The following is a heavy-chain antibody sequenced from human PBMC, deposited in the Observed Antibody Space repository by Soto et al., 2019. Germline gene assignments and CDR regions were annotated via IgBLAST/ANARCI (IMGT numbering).Heavy chain of an antibody. Sequence: SETLSLTCAVSGGSISSGGYSWSWIRQPPGKGLEWIGYIYHSGSTYYNPSLKSRVTISVDRSKNQFSLKLSSVTAADTAVYYCARVPYYYGSGSYYEYYFDYWGQGTLVTVSS. J-gene: IGHJ4*02. CDR3: ARVPYYYGSGSYYEYYFDY. D-gene: IGHD3-10*01. CDR2: IYHSGST. V-gene: IGHV4-30-2*01. CDR1: GGSISSGGYS.